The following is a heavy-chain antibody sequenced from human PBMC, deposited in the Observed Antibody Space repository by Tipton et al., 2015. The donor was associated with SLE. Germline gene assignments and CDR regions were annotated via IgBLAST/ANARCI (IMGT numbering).Heavy chain of an antibody. Sequence: TLSLTCTVSGGSITSYYWSWIRRPAGKGLEWIGYIYYSGSTNYNPSLKSRVTISVDTSKNQFSLKLSSVTAADTAVYYCARSLATDAFDIWGQGTMVTVSS. V-gene: IGHV4-59*08. J-gene: IGHJ3*02. CDR2: IYYSGST. CDR3: ARSLATDAFDI. CDR1: GGSITSYY.